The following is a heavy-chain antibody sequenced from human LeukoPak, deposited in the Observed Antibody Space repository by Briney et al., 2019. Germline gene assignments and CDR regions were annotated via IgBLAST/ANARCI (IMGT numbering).Heavy chain of an antibody. D-gene: IGHD3-16*01. CDR3: APTSEAYTSNWSV. V-gene: IGHV1-2*02. CDR1: GYRFTDDY. J-gene: IGHJ4*02. Sequence: ASVKVSCKTSGYRFTDDYIHWVRQAPGQGLEWMGWINPDTDFTNYAQKFRGRVIMTRDTSISTAYMEVRRLTFDDTAIYYCAPTSEAYTSNWSVWGEGTLVTVSP. CDR2: INPDTDFT.